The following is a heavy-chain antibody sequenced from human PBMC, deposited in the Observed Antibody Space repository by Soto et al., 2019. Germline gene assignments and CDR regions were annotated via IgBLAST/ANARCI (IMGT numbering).Heavy chain of an antibody. CDR3: ARVVVATYSSTFDP. J-gene: IGHJ5*02. CDR1: SDSISSSNW. CDR2: IYHTGST. Sequence: QVQLQESGPGLVKPSGTLSLTCGVSSDSISSSNWWTWVRQPPGKGLEWIGEIYHTGSTNYNPSLKCRVTISVDKCTNQCSLKLSSVTAADTAVYYCARVVVATYSSTFDPWGQGTLVTVSS. V-gene: IGHV4-4*02. D-gene: IGHD6-13*01.